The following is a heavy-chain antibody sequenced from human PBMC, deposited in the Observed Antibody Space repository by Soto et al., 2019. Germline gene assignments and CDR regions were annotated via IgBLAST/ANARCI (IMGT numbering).Heavy chain of an antibody. CDR1: GYTFTSYA. V-gene: IGHV1-3*01. CDR3: ARVFQQWLVGVLGY. D-gene: IGHD6-19*01. Sequence: ASVKVSCKASGYTFTSYAMHWVRQAPGQRLEWMGWINAGNGNTKYSQKFQGRVTITRDTSANTAYMELSSPRSEDTAVYYCARVFQQWLVGVLGYWGQGTLVTVS. J-gene: IGHJ4*02. CDR2: INAGNGNT.